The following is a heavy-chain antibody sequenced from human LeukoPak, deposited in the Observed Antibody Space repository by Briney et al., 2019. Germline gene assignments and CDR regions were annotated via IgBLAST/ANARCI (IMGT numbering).Heavy chain of an antibody. J-gene: IGHJ4*02. CDR3: ARTSADYGEVLFDY. CDR1: GFIVSSNY. D-gene: IGHD4/OR15-4a*01. Sequence: GSLRLSCAASGFIVSSNYMSWVRQAPGKGLEWVSVIYSGGSTYYADSVKGRFTISRDNSKNTLYLQMNSLRAEDTAVYYCARTSADYGEVLFDYWGQGTLVTVSS. CDR2: IYSGGST. V-gene: IGHV3-53*01.